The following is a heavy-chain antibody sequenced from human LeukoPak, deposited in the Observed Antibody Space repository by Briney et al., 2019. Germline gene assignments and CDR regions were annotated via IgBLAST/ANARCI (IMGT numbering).Heavy chain of an antibody. CDR3: ARRRYNWNAIDY. CDR1: GFTVNSNY. J-gene: IGHJ4*02. Sequence: GGSLRLSCAASGFTVNSNYMSWVRQAPGKGLEWVSYISSSGNTIYYADSVKGRFTISRDNAKNSLYLQMNSLRAEDTAVYYCARRRYNWNAIDYWGQGTLVTVSS. CDR2: ISSSGNTI. V-gene: IGHV3-11*01. D-gene: IGHD1-20*01.